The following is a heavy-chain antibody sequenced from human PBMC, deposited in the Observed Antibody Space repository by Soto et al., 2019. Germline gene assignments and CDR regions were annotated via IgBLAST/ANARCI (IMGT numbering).Heavy chain of an antibody. J-gene: IGHJ3*01. CDR2: MTYDGATE. V-gene: IGHV3-30*14. CDR1: GFTFSDYV. Sequence: QVRLVESGGGVVQPGTSLRLSCAASGFTFSDYVIHWVRQAAGKGLEWVASMTYDGATEYYADSVTGRFTMSRDNSKRALSLQMNSLIPDDTAVYYCARVRLSIAVNDARDVWGQGTTVTVSS. D-gene: IGHD3-3*02. CDR3: ARVRLSIAVNDARDV.